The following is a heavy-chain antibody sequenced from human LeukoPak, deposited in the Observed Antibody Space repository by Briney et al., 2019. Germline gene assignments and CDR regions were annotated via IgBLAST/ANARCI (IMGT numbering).Heavy chain of an antibody. J-gene: IGHJ3*02. Sequence: ASETLSLTCAVYGGSFSGYYWSWIRQPPGKGLEWIGEINHSGSTNYNPSLKSRVTISVDTSKNQLSLKLNSVTAADTAVYYCAPGGYIGYGHAFDIWGQGTMVTVSS. CDR1: GGSFSGYY. CDR2: INHSGST. CDR3: APGGYIGYGHAFDI. V-gene: IGHV4-34*01. D-gene: IGHD5-12*01.